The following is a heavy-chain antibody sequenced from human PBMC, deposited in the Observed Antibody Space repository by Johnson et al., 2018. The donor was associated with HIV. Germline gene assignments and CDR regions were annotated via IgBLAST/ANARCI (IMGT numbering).Heavy chain of an antibody. V-gene: IGHV3-66*03. J-gene: IGHJ3*02. Sequence: VQLVESGGGLIQPGGSLRLSCAASGFTVSSNYMSWVRQAPGKGLEWVSVISGSGVSTYYADSVKGRFTISRDNSKNTLYLQMNSLRAEDTAVYYCARGIAVSNWVDIWGQGTMVTVSS. CDR2: ISGSGVST. D-gene: IGHD6-19*01. CDR1: GFTVSSNY. CDR3: ARGIAVSNWVDI.